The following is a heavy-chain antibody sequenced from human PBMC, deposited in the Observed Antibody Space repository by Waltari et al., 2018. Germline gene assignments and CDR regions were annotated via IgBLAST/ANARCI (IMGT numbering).Heavy chain of an antibody. CDR2: IKWNSGTI. D-gene: IGHD5-18*01. V-gene: IGHV3-9*01. Sequence: VHLVESGGGLVRPGRSLRLSCAASGFIFDDYGMDWVRQAPGKCLGWVAGIKWNSGTIHDADSVKGRFTISRDNAENSLYLQMNSLTTEDTAVYYCTKDMDGATAMAPRLDFWGQGTLVTVSS. CDR3: TKDMDGATAMAPRLDF. J-gene: IGHJ4*02. CDR1: GFIFDDYG.